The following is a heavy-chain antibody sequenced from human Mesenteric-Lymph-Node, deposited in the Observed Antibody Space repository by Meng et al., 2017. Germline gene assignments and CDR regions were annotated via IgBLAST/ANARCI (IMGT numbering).Heavy chain of an antibody. CDR3: ATRYCFGGSCYSP. D-gene: IGHD2-15*01. CDR2: ISGSGGST. V-gene: IGHV3-23*01. CDR1: GFTFSSYA. J-gene: IGHJ5*02. Sequence: GESLKISCAASGFTFSSYAMSWVRQAPGKGLEWVSGISGSGGSTYYADSVKGRFTISRDNSKNTLCLQMNSLRAEDTAVYYCATRYCFGGSCYSPWGQGTLVTVSS.